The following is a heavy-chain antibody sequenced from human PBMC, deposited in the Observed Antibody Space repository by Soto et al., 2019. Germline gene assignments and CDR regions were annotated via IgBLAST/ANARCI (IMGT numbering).Heavy chain of an antibody. CDR1: GYTFTSYY. CDR3: ATENVQHGGNSNVADF. V-gene: IGHV1-46*01. Sequence: ASVKVSCKASGYTFTSYYMHWVRQAPGQGLEWMGIINPDGGRTSYAPKFQGRVTMTRDTSTSTHYMELSSLRSDDTAFYYCATENVQHGGNSNVADFWGQGTQVTVSS. CDR2: INPDGGRT. D-gene: IGHD1-20*01. J-gene: IGHJ1*01.